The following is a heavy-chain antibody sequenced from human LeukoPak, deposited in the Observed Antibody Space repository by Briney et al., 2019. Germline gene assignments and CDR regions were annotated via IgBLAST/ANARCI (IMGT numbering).Heavy chain of an antibody. CDR1: GGSISSSSYY. CDR2: IYCSGST. CDR3: ARQRPSANDYGFDY. J-gene: IGHJ4*02. D-gene: IGHD4-17*01. Sequence: SETLSLTCTVSGGSISSSSYYWGWIRQPPGKGLEWIGSIYCSGSTYYNPSLKSRVTISVDTSKNQFSLKLSSVTAADTAVYYCARQRPSANDYGFDYWGQGTLVTVSS. V-gene: IGHV4-39*01.